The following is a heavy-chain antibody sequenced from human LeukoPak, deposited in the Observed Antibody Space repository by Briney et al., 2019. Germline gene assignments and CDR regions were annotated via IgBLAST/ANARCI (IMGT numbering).Heavy chain of an antibody. CDR3: ARENVDTTTFDY. D-gene: IGHD5-18*01. Sequence: PSETLSLTCTVSGGSISSHYWNWIRQPPGKGLEWIGYIYYSGSTNYNPSLKSRVTISVDTSKNQFSLKLSSVTAADTAVYYCARENVDTTTFDYWGQGTLVTVSS. J-gene: IGHJ4*02. CDR2: IYYSGST. CDR1: GGSISSHY. V-gene: IGHV4-59*11.